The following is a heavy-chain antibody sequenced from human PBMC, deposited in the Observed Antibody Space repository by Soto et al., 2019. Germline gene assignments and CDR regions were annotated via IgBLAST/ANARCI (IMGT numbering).Heavy chain of an antibody. Sequence: GGSLRLSCAASGFSLSDYWMHWVRQVPGKGLLWVSRISVNGRDTTYADSVKGRFTISRDNAKNSLYLQMNCLRAEDTALYYCAKVPYCGGDCYRYYFDYWGPGTRVTVSS. V-gene: IGHV3-74*03. CDR1: GFSLSDYW. J-gene: IGHJ4*02. CDR3: AKVPYCGGDCYRYYFDY. D-gene: IGHD2-21*01. CDR2: ISVNGRDT.